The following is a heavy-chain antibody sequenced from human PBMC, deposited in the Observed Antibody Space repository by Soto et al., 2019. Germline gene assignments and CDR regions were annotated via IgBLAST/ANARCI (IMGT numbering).Heavy chain of an antibody. V-gene: IGHV3-15*01. D-gene: IGHD3-22*01. CDR2: IKSKTDGGTT. J-gene: IGHJ4*02. CDR3: TTDRSYSDSRDY. CDR1: GFTFSNAW. Sequence: PGGSLRLSCAASGFTFSNAWMSWVRQAPGKGLEWVGRIKSKTDGGTTDYAAPVKGRFTISRDDSKNTLYLQMNSLKTEDTDVYYCTTDRSYSDSRDYWGQGTLVTVSS.